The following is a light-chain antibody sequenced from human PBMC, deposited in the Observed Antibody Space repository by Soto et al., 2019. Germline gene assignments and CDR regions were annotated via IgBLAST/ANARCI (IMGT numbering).Light chain of an antibody. CDR1: SSYVGGYNY. CDR3: SSYTSSSTLV. J-gene: IGLJ1*01. CDR2: DVS. V-gene: IGLV2-14*01. Sequence: QSALTQPASFSGSPGQSITISCTGTSSYVGGYNYVSWYQQHPGKAPKLMIYDVSNRPSGVSNRFSGSKSGNTASLTISGLQAEDEADYYCSSYTSSSTLVFGTGTKLTVL.